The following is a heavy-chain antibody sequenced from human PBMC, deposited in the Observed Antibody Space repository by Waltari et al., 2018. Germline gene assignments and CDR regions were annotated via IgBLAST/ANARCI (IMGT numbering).Heavy chain of an antibody. CDR2: ICTSWST. CDR3: SSDLKGVVVVNGDWFDP. Sequence: QVQLQESGPGLVKPSETLSLTCTDSGGSISSYYWSWIRQPAGKGLESIVRICTSWSTVVSRSLKIRVTMSVDTSKIQFLLMLSSVTAADTAVYYCSSDLKGVVVVNGDWFDPWVQGTLVTFSS. CDR1: GGSISSYY. J-gene: IGHJ5*02. D-gene: IGHD2-15*01. V-gene: IGHV4-4*07.